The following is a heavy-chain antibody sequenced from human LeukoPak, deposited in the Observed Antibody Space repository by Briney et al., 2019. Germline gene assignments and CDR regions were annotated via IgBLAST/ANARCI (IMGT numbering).Heavy chain of an antibody. V-gene: IGHV5-51*01. D-gene: IGHD3-3*01. CDR3: ARGDRYYDFWSGYYRNWFDP. Sequence: GASLQISCKGSGYSFNAYWIAWVRQMPGKGLEWMGIIYPDDSDTRYSPSFQGQVTISADKSISTAYLQWSSLKASDTAMYYCARGDRYYDFWSGYYRNWFDPWGQGTLVTVSS. CDR1: GYSFNAYW. J-gene: IGHJ5*02. CDR2: IYPDDSDT.